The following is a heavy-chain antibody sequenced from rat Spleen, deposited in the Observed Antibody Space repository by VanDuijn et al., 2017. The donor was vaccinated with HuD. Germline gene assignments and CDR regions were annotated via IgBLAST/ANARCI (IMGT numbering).Heavy chain of an antibody. J-gene: IGHJ4*01. D-gene: IGHD1-2*01. CDR3: ARPCSRRYVMDA. CDR1: GFTFSDYN. V-gene: IGHV5-7*01. Sequence: EVQLVESGGGLVQPGRSLNLSCAASGFTFSDYNMAWVRQAPKKGLVWVATITYDGSNSFYRDSVKGRFTISRDNAKSTLYLQMNSLRSEDTATYYCARPCSRRYVMDAWGQGAPVTVSS. CDR2: ITYDGSNS.